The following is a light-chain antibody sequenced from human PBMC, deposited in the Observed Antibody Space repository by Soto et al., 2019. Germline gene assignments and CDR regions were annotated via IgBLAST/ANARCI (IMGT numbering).Light chain of an antibody. CDR1: QSVSSN. J-gene: IGKJ5*01. CDR2: AAS. V-gene: IGKV3-15*01. Sequence: EIVMTQSPATLSVSPGERATLSCRASQSVSSNLAWYQQKPGQAPRLLIYAASTRATDFPARFSASGSGTDFALTISSLQSEDFAIYYCQQYDTWPSFGQGTRLEIK. CDR3: QQYDTWPS.